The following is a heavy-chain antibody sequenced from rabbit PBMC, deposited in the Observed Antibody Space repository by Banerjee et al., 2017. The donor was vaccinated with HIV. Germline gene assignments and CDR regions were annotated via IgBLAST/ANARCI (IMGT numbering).Heavy chain of an antibody. V-gene: IGHV1S45*01. CDR2: IYPDYGST. CDR3: ARDMNDSIYMLDL. Sequence: QEQLVESGGGLVTLGGSLKLSCKASGIDFSSYGISWVRQAPGKGLEWIAYIYPDYGSTDYASWAKGRFTISKTSSTTVTLQMTSLTAADTATYFCARDMNDSIYMLDLWGQGTLVTVS. D-gene: IGHD8-1*01. CDR1: GIDFSSYG. J-gene: IGHJ4*01.